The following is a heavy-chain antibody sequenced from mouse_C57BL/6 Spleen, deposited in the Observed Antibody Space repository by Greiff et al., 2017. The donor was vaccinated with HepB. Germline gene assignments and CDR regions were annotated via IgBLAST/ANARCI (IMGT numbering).Heavy chain of an antibody. D-gene: IGHD2-1*01. J-gene: IGHJ2*01. CDR1: GYTFTSYW. CDR3: ARRGAGNSYFDY. V-gene: IGHV1-50*01. Sequence: QVQLQQPGAELVKPGASVKLSCKASGYTFTSYWMQWVKQRPGQGLEWIGEIDPSDSYTNYNQKFKGKATLTVDTSSSTAYMQLSSLTSEDSAVYYCARRGAGNSYFDYWGQGTTLTVSS. CDR2: IDPSDSYT.